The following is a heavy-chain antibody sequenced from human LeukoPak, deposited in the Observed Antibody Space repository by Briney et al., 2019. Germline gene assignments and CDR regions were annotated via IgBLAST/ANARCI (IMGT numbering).Heavy chain of an antibody. CDR2: ISYDGSNK. D-gene: IGHD3-10*01. J-gene: IGHJ3*02. CDR3: AKVWSGINHDAFDI. Sequence: GGSLRLSCAASGFTFSSYGMHWVRQAPGKGLEWVAVISYDGSNKYYADSVKGRFTISRDNSKNTLYLQMNSLRAEDTAVYYCAKVWSGINHDAFDIWGQGTMVTVSS. CDR1: GFTFSSYG. V-gene: IGHV3-30*18.